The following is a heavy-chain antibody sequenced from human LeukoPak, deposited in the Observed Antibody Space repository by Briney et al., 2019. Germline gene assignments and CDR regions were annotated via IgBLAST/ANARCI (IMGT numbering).Heavy chain of an antibody. Sequence: SETLSLTCTVSGVSISSGYYWGWIRQPPGKGLEWIGSIYHSGSTYYNPSLKSRVTISVDTSKNQFSLKLSSVTAADTAVYYCARRGSSWYRWFDPWGQGTLVTVSS. CDR2: IYHSGST. CDR1: GVSISSGYY. J-gene: IGHJ5*02. D-gene: IGHD6-13*01. V-gene: IGHV4-38-2*02. CDR3: ARRGSSWYRWFDP.